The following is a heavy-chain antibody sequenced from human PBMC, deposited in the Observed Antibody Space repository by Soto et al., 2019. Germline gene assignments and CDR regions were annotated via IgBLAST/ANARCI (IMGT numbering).Heavy chain of an antibody. CDR2: ISGSGGST. J-gene: IGHJ4*02. Sequence: GGSLRLSCAASGFTFSSYAMSWVRQAPGKGLEWVSAISGSGGSTYYADSVKGRFTISRDNSKNTLYLQMNSLRAEDTAVYYCAKGGSYYDFWSGYYDERYYFDYWGQGTLVTVSS. CDR3: AKGGSYYDFWSGYYDERYYFDY. D-gene: IGHD3-3*01. V-gene: IGHV3-23*01. CDR1: GFTFSSYA.